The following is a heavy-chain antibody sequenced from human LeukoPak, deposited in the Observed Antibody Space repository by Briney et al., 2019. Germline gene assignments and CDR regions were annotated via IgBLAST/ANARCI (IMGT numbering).Heavy chain of an antibody. Sequence: SETLSLTCTVSGGSISSYYWSWIRQPAGKGLEWIGRIYTSGSTNYNPSLKSRVTMSVDTSKNQFSLKLSSVTAADTAVYYCARGYGPDGRTIAAAGYWGQGTLVTVSS. CDR2: IYTSGST. CDR1: GGSISSYY. D-gene: IGHD6-13*01. CDR3: ARGYGPDGRTIAAAGY. J-gene: IGHJ4*02. V-gene: IGHV4-4*07.